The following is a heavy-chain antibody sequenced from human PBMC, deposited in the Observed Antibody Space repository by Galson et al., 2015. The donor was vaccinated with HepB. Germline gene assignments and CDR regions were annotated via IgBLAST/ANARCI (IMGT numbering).Heavy chain of an antibody. V-gene: IGHV2-5*01. D-gene: IGHD6-19*01. Sequence: PALVKPTQTLTLTCTFSGFSLSTSGVGVGWIRQPPGKALEWLALIYWNDDKRYSPSLKSRLTNTKDTSKNQVVLTMTNMDPVDTATYYCARHYSSGWYGYYYYYYGMDVWGQGTTVTVSS. CDR2: IYWNDDK. CDR3: ARHYSSGWYGYYYYYYGMDV. CDR1: GFSLSTSGVG. J-gene: IGHJ6*02.